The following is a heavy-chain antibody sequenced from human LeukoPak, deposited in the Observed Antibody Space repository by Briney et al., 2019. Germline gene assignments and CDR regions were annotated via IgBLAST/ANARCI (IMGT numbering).Heavy chain of an antibody. V-gene: IGHV3-30*18. CDR3: AKAKSYSSGSSGY. J-gene: IGHJ4*02. CDR2: ISYDGSTI. D-gene: IGHD5-18*01. CDR1: GFTFSSYD. Sequence: GRSLRLSCAASGFTFSSYDMHWVRQAPGKGLEWVAVISYDGSTIYYAGSVKGRLTISRDNSKNTLYPQMNSLEAEDTAVYYCAKAKSYSSGSSGYWGQGTPVTVSS.